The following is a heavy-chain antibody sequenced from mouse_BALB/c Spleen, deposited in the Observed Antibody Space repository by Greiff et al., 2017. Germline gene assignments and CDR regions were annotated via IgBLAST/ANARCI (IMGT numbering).Heavy chain of an antibody. V-gene: IGHV1S137*01. CDR2: ISTYYGDA. D-gene: IGHD2-3*01. CDR1: GYTFTDYA. J-gene: IGHJ4*01. Sequence: VQLVESGAELVRPGVSVKISCKGSGYTFTDYAMHWVKQSHAKSLEWIGVISTYYGDASYNQKFKGKATMTVDKSSSTAYMELARLTSEDSAIYYCAREGWLLRRYAMDYWGQGTSVTVSS. CDR3: AREGWLLRRYAMDY.